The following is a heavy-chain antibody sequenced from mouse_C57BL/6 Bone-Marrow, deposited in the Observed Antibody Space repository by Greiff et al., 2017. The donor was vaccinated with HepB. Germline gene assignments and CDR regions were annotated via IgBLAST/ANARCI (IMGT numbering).Heavy chain of an antibody. Sequence: QVHVKQSGAELVRPGASVTLSCKASGYTFTDYEMHWVKQTPVHGLEWIGAIDPETGGTAYNQKFKGKAILTADKSSSTAYMELRSLTSEDSAVYYCTEFITTVYAMDYWGQGTSVTVSS. CDR3: TEFITTVYAMDY. CDR1: GYTFTDYE. V-gene: IGHV1-15*01. CDR2: IDPETGGT. D-gene: IGHD1-1*01. J-gene: IGHJ4*01.